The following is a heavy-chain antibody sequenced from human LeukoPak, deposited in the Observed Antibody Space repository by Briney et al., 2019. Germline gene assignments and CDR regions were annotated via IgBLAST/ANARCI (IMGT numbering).Heavy chain of an antibody. V-gene: IGHV1-2*02. CDR2: INPSSGGT. D-gene: IGHD3-10*01. Sequence: ASVKVSCKASGYTFTGYYMHWVRQAPGQGLEWMGWINPSSGGTNYAQKFQGRVTMTRDTSISTAYMELSRLRSDDTAVYYCARGTLLWFGQLLPRNWFDPWGQGTLVSVPS. CDR3: ARGTLLWFGQLLPRNWFDP. CDR1: GYTFTGYY. J-gene: IGHJ5*02.